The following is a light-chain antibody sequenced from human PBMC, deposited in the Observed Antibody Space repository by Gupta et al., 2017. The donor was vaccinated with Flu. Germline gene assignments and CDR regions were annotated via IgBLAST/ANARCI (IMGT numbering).Light chain of an antibody. Sequence: QSALTQPASVSGSPGQSITLACTGTSSDVGCYDSVSWYQQHPGNAPKVMIFEVSNRPSGGSNRFSGSKSGNTASLTISGLQPEDEADYYCTSYTSLSTLVFGGGTKLTVL. CDR2: EVS. CDR3: TSYTSLSTLV. J-gene: IGLJ2*01. V-gene: IGLV2-14*01. CDR1: SSDVGCYDS.